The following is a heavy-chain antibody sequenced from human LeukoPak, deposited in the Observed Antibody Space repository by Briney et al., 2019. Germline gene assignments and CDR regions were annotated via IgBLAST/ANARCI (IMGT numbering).Heavy chain of an antibody. J-gene: IGHJ4*02. Sequence: GGSLRLSCAASGFTFRSYSMNWVRHAPGKGLEWISYIGDSGSTIYYADSVKGRFTISRDNARNSLYLQMRSLRAEDTAVYYCARPNEAGWGAVDFWGQGTLVTVSS. V-gene: IGHV3-48*01. CDR1: GFTFRSYS. D-gene: IGHD3-16*01. CDR3: ARPNEAGWGAVDF. CDR2: IGDSGSTI.